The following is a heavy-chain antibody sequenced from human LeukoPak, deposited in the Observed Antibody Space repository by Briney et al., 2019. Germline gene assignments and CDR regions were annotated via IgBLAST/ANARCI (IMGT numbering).Heavy chain of an antibody. CDR3: TAWTDLYDY. V-gene: IGHV3-15*01. D-gene: IGHD3/OR15-3a*01. J-gene: IGHJ4*02. CDR1: GFTFSSYA. Sequence: GGSLRLSCAASGFTFSSYAMHWVRQAPGKGLEWVGRIRSKTDGGTPDYAAPVKGRFIISRDDSRDTLYLQMNSLRVEDTAVYYCTAWTDLYDYWGQGTLVAVSS. CDR2: IRSKTDGGTP.